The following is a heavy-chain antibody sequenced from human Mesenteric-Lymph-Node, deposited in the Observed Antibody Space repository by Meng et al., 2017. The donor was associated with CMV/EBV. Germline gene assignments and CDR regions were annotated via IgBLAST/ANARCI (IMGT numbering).Heavy chain of an antibody. J-gene: IGHJ6*02. Sequence: SVRSGSHYWSWIRQSPGKGLEWIGHIYYSGTTDYNPTLKSRVTISLDTSNNQFSLKLTSVTAADTAVYFCARDAQFNYYYYYGMDVWGQGTTVTVSS. V-gene: IGHV4-61*01. CDR2: IYYSGTT. D-gene: IGHD5-24*01. CDR3: ARDAQFNYYYYYGMDV. CDR1: SVRSGSHY.